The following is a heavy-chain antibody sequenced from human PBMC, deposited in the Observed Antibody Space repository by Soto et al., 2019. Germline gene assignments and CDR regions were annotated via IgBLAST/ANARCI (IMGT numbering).Heavy chain of an antibody. CDR2: IYYSGST. Sequence: QVQLQESGPGLVKPSQTLSLTCTVSGGSISSGDYYWSWIRQPPGKGLEWIGYIYYSGSTYYNPSLKSRXTXSXXTSKNQFSLKLSSVTAADTAVYYCARADDYAPFDYWGQGTLVTVSS. CDR3: ARADDYAPFDY. J-gene: IGHJ4*02. CDR1: GGSISSGDYY. D-gene: IGHD4-17*01. V-gene: IGHV4-30-4*01.